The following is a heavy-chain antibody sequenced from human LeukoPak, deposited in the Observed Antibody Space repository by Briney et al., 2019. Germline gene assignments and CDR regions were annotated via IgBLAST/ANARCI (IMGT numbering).Heavy chain of an antibody. Sequence: GASVKFSSKSSGGIFSCYVICWVRQAPGQGLGWMGGIIPIFGTANYAQKLQGRATITADESTSTAYMELSSLRSEDTAAYYCARDGGSTVMFDYWGQGTLVTVSS. J-gene: IGHJ4*02. V-gene: IGHV1-69*13. CDR2: IIPIFGTA. CDR3: ARDGGSTVMFDY. D-gene: IGHD3-10*01. CDR1: GGIFSCYV.